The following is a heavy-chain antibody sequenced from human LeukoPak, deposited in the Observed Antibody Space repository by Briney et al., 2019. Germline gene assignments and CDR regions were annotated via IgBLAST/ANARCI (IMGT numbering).Heavy chain of an antibody. D-gene: IGHD3-10*01. V-gene: IGHV3-53*01. CDR2: IYSGGST. CDR3: ASSEGPNHYYYYYGMDV. CDR1: GFTVSSNY. J-gene: IGHJ6*02. Sequence: GGSLRLSCAASGFTVSSNYMSWVRQAPGKGLEWVSVIYSGGSTYYADSVKGRFTISRENSKNTLYLQMKSLRAEDTAVYYCASSEGPNHYYYYYGMDVWGQGTTVTVSS.